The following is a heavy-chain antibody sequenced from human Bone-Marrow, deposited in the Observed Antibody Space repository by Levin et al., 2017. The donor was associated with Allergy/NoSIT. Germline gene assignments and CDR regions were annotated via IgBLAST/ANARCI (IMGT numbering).Heavy chain of an antibody. J-gene: IGHJ4*02. V-gene: IGHV3-30*04. D-gene: IGHD6-13*01. CDR2: ISDDGRDK. Sequence: PGESLKISCAASAFTFSTYPIHWVRQAPGKGLEWVAVISDDGRDKHYADSVKGRFTISRDNSKNTLYLQMNSLGAEDTAVYHCARDGVIAAATYYFDYWGQGTLVTVSS. CDR1: AFTFSTYP. CDR3: ARDGVIAAATYYFDY.